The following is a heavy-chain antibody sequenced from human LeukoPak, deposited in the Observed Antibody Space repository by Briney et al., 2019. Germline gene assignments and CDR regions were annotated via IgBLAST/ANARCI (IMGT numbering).Heavy chain of an antibody. CDR1: GYTFTSYY. CDR2: INPSGGNT. Sequence: ASVKVSCKASGYTFTSYYMHWVRQAPGQGLEWMGIINPSGGNTGYAQKFQGRVTMTRNTSISTAYMELSSLRSEDTAVYYCARTDYDFWSGYSSGTDYWGQGTLVTVSS. D-gene: IGHD3-3*01. V-gene: IGHV1-46*01. CDR3: ARTDYDFWSGYSSGTDY. J-gene: IGHJ4*02.